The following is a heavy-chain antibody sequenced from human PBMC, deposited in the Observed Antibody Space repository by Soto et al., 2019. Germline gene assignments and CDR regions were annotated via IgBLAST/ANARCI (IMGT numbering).Heavy chain of an antibody. CDR1: GVSISSGNW. V-gene: IGHV4-4*02. J-gene: IGHJ4*02. Sequence: SETLSLTCAVSGVSISSGNWWTWVRQTPQRGLEYIGEIFHDGTANYYPSFERRVAISVDTSKNQFSLKLTSVPAADTAFFFCARLVYDTRLNYMYFDFWGQGALVTVSS. D-gene: IGHD3-10*01. CDR2: IFHDGTA. CDR3: ARLVYDTRLNYMYFDF.